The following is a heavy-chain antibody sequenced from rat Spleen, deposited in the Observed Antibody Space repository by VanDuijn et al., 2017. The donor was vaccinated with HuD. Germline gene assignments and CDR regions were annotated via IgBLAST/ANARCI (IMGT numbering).Heavy chain of an antibody. J-gene: IGHJ3*01. CDR1: GFTFSNYD. CDR3: ARHGYGGYSGPFAY. Sequence: EVQLVESDGGLVQPGRSLKLSCAASGFTFSNYDMAWVRQAPTKGLEWVASISPSGGSTYYRDSVKGRFTIARDSAKSTLYLQMDSLRSEDTATYYCARHGYGGYSGPFAYWGQGTLVTVSS. V-gene: IGHV5S23*01. CDR2: ISPSGGST. D-gene: IGHD1-11*01.